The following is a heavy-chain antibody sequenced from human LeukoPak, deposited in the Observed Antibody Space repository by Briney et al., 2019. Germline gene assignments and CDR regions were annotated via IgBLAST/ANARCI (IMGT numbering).Heavy chain of an antibody. Sequence: GGSLRLSCAASGFTFSDYSMNWVRQAPGKGLEWVPSISSSSSYIYYADSVKGRFTISRDNAKNSLYLQMNSLRAEDTAVYYCAREMWELHNWFDPWDQGTLVTVSS. CDR1: GFTFSDYS. V-gene: IGHV3-21*01. D-gene: IGHD1-26*01. CDR3: AREMWELHNWFDP. J-gene: IGHJ5*02. CDR2: ISSSSSYI.